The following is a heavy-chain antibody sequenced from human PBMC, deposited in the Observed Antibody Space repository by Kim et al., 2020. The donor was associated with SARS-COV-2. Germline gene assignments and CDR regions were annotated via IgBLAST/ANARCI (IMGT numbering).Heavy chain of an antibody. D-gene: IGHD3-10*01. CDR2: TYYSGST. J-gene: IGHJ5*02. V-gene: IGHV4-59*01. Sequence: SETLSLTCTVSGGSISSYYWSWIRQPPGKGLEWIGYTYYSGSTNYNPSLKSRVTISVDTSKNQFSLKLSSVTAADTAVYYCARSHPGEWFGEPRVWFDPWGQGTLVTVSS. CDR1: GGSISSYY. CDR3: ARSHPGEWFGEPRVWFDP.